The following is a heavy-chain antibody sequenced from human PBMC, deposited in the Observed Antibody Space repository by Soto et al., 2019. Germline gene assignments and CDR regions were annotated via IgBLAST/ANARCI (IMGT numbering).Heavy chain of an antibody. CDR1: GFTFSNAW. D-gene: IGHD6-19*01. V-gene: IGHV3-15*01. CDR3: TTDTISPPYSSGCYNEFQFDS. Sequence: EVQLVESGGGLVEPGGSLRLSCVASGFTFSNAWMSWVRQAPGKGLEWVGRIKSKTDAGTTDYAAPVKGRFTISRDDSKNTLYLQLNSLKTEDTAMYYCTTDTISPPYSSGCYNEFQFDSWGQGTLVTVSS. CDR2: IKSKTDAGTT. J-gene: IGHJ4*02.